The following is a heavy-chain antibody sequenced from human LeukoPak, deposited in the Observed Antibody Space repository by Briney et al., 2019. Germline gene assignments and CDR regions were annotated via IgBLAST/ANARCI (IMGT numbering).Heavy chain of an antibody. Sequence: PGGSLRLSCAASGFTFSGSAMHWVRQASGKGLEWVGRIRSKASSYATAYAASVKGRFTISRDDSKNTAYLQMNSLKTEDTAVYYCTRPKSAGRGDYWGQGTLVTVSS. CDR2: IRSKASSYAT. V-gene: IGHV3-73*01. CDR1: GFTFSGSA. D-gene: IGHD1-26*01. CDR3: TRPKSAGRGDY. J-gene: IGHJ4*02.